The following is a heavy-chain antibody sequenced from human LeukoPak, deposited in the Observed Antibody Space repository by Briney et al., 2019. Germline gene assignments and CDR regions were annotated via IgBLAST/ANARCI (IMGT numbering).Heavy chain of an antibody. CDR1: GGSISSGGYY. Sequence: PSETLSLTCTVSGGSISSGGYYWSRIRQHPGKGLEWIGCIYYSGSTYYNPSLKSRVTISVDTSKNQFSLKLSSVTAADTAVYYCARGGTEGVITFGGVIVPPYFDYWGQGTLVTVSS. CDR3: ARGGTEGVITFGGVIVPPYFDY. J-gene: IGHJ4*02. D-gene: IGHD3-16*02. CDR2: IYYSGST. V-gene: IGHV4-31*03.